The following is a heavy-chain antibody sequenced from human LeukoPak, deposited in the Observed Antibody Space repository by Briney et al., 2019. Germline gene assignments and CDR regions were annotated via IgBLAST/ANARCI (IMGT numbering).Heavy chain of an antibody. J-gene: IGHJ4*02. CDR2: ISWNSGSI. CDR3: AKDSSHDSSANPDY. D-gene: IGHD3-22*01. V-gene: IGHV3-9*01. Sequence: GESLRLSCVASTFDLSPYEMSWVRQAPGKGLEWVSGISWNSGSIGYADSVKGRFTISRDNAKNSLYLQMNSLRAEDTALYYCAKDSSHDSSANPDYWGQGTLVTVSS. CDR1: TFDLSPYE.